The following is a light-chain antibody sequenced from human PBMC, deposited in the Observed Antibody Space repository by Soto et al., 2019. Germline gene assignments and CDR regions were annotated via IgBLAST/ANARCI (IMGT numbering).Light chain of an antibody. CDR1: QGIGET. Sequence: EIVMTQSPSTLSVSPGDGATLSCRASQGIGETLAWYQQKPGQTPRLLIYDTSIRAAGVPARFSGSRSGAEFTLTISSLQSEDFAVYYCQHYVTWPLTFGGGTKVDIK. V-gene: IGKV3-15*01. CDR2: DTS. CDR3: QHYVTWPLT. J-gene: IGKJ4*01.